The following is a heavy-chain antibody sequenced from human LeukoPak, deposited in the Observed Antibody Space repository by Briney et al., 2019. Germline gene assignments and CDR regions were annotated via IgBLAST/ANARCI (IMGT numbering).Heavy chain of an antibody. CDR3: ARSVGIQLWLRLGGGANFDY. CDR2: IYYSGST. J-gene: IGHJ4*02. CDR1: GGSISSGGYY. V-gene: IGHV4-31*03. D-gene: IGHD5-18*01. Sequence: PSQTLSLTCTVSGGSISSGGYYWSWIRQHPGKGLEWIGYIYYSGSTYYNPSLKSRVTISVDTSKNQFSLKLSSVTAADTAVYYCARSVGIQLWLRLGGGANFDYWGQGTLVTVSS.